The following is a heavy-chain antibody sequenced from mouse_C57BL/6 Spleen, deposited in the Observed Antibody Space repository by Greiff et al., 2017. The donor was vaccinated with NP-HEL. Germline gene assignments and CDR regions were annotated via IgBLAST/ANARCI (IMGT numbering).Heavy chain of an antibody. CDR1: GYTFTSYW. D-gene: IGHD3-2*02. V-gene: IGHV1-50*01. Sequence: QVQLQQPGAELVKPGASVKLSCKASGYTFTSYWMQWVKQRPGQGLEWIGEIDPSDSYTNYNQKFKGKATLTVDTSSSTAYMQLSSLTSEDSAVYYCARKDRSGQGDFDYWGQGTTLTVSS. CDR2: IDPSDSYT. CDR3: ARKDRSGQGDFDY. J-gene: IGHJ2*01.